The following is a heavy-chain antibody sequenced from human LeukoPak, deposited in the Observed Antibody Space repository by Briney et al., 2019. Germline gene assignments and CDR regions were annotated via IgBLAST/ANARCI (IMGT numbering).Heavy chain of an antibody. J-gene: IGHJ3*02. V-gene: IGHV3-30-3*01. CDR2: ISYDGSNK. CDR1: GFNFSSYA. Sequence: GSLRIFCGASGFNFSSYAKHWVRPGPSKGLEGVAVISYDGSNKYYADSVKGRFTISRDNFKNTLYLQMNSLRAEDTAVYYCARGHTHHAFDIWGQGTMVTVSS. CDR3: ARGHTHHAFDI.